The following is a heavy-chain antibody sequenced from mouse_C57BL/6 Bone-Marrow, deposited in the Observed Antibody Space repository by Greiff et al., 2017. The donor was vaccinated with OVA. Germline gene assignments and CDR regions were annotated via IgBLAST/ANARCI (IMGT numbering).Heavy chain of an antibody. J-gene: IGHJ3*01. V-gene: IGHV1-81*01. CDR1: GYTFTSYG. Sequence: QVQLQQSGAELARPGASVKLSCKASGYTFTSYGISWVKQRTGQGLEWIGEIYPRSGNTYYNEKFKGKATLTADKSSSTAYRELRSLTSEDSAVYFCARFRPAWFAYWGQGTLVTVSA. CDR3: ARFRPAWFAY. CDR2: IYPRSGNT.